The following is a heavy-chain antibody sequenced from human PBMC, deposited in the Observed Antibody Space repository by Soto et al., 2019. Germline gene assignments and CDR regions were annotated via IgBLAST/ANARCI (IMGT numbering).Heavy chain of an antibody. CDR3: ARDERYYDSSSTSCYVWFDP. Sequence: SVKGSCKASGGTFSSYAISWVRQAPGQGLELMGGIIPIFGTANYAQKFQGRVTITADESTSTAYMELSSLRSEDTAVYYCARDERYYDSSSTSCYVWFDPWGQGTLVTVSS. CDR2: IIPIFGTA. CDR1: GGTFSSYA. D-gene: IGHD2-2*01. V-gene: IGHV1-69*01. J-gene: IGHJ5*02.